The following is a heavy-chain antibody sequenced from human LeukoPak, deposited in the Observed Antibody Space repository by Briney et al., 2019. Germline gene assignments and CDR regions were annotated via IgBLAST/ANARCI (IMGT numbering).Heavy chain of an antibody. CDR2: ISAYNGNT. CDR1: GYTFTSYG. Sequence: ASVKVSCKASGYTFTSYGISWVRQAPGQGLEWMGWISAYNGNTNYAQKLQGRVTMTTDTSTSTAYMELRSLRSDDTAVYYCARITYYYGSGTPGGMDVWGQGTTVTVSS. J-gene: IGHJ6*02. D-gene: IGHD3-10*01. V-gene: IGHV1-18*01. CDR3: ARITYYYGSGTPGGMDV.